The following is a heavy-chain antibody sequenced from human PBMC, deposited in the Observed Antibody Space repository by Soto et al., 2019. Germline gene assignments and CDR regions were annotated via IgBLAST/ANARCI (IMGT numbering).Heavy chain of an antibody. CDR2: IRSKANSYAT. CDR1: GFTFSGSA. CDR3: ARHAPITARCHLSH. Sequence: EVQLVESGGGLVQPGGSLQLSCAASGFTFSGSAMHWVRQASGKGLEWVGHIRSKANSYATVYAASVKGRFTISRDDSKNTAYLQMNSLKTEDTAVYYCARHAPITARCHLSHWGRGTLVTVSS. D-gene: IGHD5-12*01. V-gene: IGHV3-73*01. J-gene: IGHJ4*02.